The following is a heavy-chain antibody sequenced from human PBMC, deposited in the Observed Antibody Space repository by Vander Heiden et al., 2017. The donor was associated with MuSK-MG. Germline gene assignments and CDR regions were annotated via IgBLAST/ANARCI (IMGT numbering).Heavy chain of an antibody. CDR3: AIRYQRHPVIFDY. J-gene: IGHJ4*02. D-gene: IGHD4-17*01. CDR2: IYHSGST. CDR1: GYSISSGYY. Sequence: QVQLQESGPGLVKPSETLSLTCAVSGYSISSGYYWGWIRQPPGKGLRGIGSIYHSGSTDNNPSLKSRVTISVDTSKNQFSLKLSSVTAADTAVYCCAIRYQRHPVIFDYWGQGTLVTVSS. V-gene: IGHV4-38-2*01.